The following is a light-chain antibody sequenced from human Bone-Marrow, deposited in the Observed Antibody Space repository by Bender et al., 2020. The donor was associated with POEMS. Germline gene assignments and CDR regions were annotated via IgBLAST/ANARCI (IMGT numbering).Light chain of an antibody. CDR3: CSYAGTITPYV. CDR2: EGS. J-gene: IGLJ1*01. CDR1: SSDVGSYNL. V-gene: IGLV2-23*01. Sequence: QSALTQPASVSGSPGQSITISCTGTSSDVGSYNLVSWYQQHPGKPPKLMIYEGSKRPSGVSHRFSGSKSGNTASLTISGLQAEDEADYYCCSYAGTITPYVFGTGTKVSVL.